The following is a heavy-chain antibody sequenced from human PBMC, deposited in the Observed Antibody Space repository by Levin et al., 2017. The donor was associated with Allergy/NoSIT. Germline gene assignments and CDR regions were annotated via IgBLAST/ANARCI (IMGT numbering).Heavy chain of an antibody. CDR1: GGSISSSSYY. V-gene: IGHV4-39*01. CDR3: ARHQDSVLLWFGDGWNFDY. D-gene: IGHD3-10*01. CDR2: IYYSGST. Sequence: PSETLSLTCTVSGGSISSSSYYWGWIRQPPGKGLEWIGSIYYSGSTYYNPSLKSRVTISVDTSKNQFSLKLSSVTAADTAVYYCARHQDSVLLWFGDGWNFDYWGQGTLVTVSS. J-gene: IGHJ4*02.